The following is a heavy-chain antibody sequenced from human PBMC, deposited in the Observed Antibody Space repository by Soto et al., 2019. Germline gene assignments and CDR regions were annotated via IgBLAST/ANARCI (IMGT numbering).Heavy chain of an antibody. D-gene: IGHD2-2*01. J-gene: IGHJ6*02. CDR2: IKQDGSEK. V-gene: IGHV3-7*01. CDR1: GFTFSSYW. Sequence: EVQLVESGGGLVQPGGSLRLSCAASGFTFSSYWMSWVRQAPGKGLEWVANIKQDGSEKYYVDSVKGRFTISRDNAKNSVYLQMNRLRAEDTAVYYCARAGRGVVEPAATPAYYYYYGMDVWGQGTTVTVSS. CDR3: ARAGRGVVEPAATPAYYYYYGMDV.